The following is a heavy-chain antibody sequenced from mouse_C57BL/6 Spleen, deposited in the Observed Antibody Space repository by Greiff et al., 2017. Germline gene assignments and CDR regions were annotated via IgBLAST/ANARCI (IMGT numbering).Heavy chain of an antibody. V-gene: IGHV1-50*01. J-gene: IGHJ4*01. CDR3: ARKGGYYDYYAMDY. D-gene: IGHD2-3*01. CDR1: GYTFTSYW. Sequence: QVQLQQSGAELVKPGASVKLSCKASGYTFTSYWMQWVKQRPGQGLEWIGEIDPSDSYTNYNQKFKGKATLTVDTSSSTAYMQLSSLTSEDSAVYYCARKGGYYDYYAMDYWGQGTSVTVSS. CDR2: IDPSDSYT.